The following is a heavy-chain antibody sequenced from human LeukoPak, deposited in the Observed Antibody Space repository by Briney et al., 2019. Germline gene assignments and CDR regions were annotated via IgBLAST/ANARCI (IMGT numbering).Heavy chain of an antibody. V-gene: IGHV1-18*01. CDR1: GYTFTSYG. Sequence: GASVKVSCKASGYTFTSYGISWVRQAPGQGLEWMGWISAYNGNTNYAQKLQGRVTMTTDTSTGTAYMELRSLRSDDTAVYYCARDIQRYSSSWYHQHWGQGTLVTVSS. J-gene: IGHJ1*01. CDR2: ISAYNGNT. CDR3: ARDIQRYSSSWYHQH. D-gene: IGHD6-13*01.